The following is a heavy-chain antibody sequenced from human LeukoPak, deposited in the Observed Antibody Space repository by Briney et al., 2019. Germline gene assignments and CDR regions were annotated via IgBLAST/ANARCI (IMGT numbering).Heavy chain of an antibody. Sequence: SETLSLTCTVSDGSISSYYWSWIRQPPGKGLEWIGYIYYSGSTNYNPSLKSRVTISVDTSKNQFSLKLSSVTAADTAVYYCARSMYSSSWTETDYWGQGTLVTVSS. D-gene: IGHD6-13*01. V-gene: IGHV4-59*08. CDR2: IYYSGST. CDR1: DGSISSYY. CDR3: ARSMYSSSWTETDY. J-gene: IGHJ4*02.